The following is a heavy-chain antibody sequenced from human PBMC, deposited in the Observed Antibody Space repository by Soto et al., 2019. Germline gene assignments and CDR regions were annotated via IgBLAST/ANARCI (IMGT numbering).Heavy chain of an antibody. D-gene: IGHD3-9*01. V-gene: IGHV1-18*01. CDR1: GYTFTHFY. CDR2: ISPHNFNT. CDR3: ARYEGGYDILTGYYKAHLFGY. J-gene: IGHJ4*02. Sequence: QVHLEQSGAEVKKPGDSVKVSCKASGYTFTHFYITWVRQAPGQGLEWMGAISPHNFNTNFAQKFQRRVTLTTDTSTNIAYMELRSLRFDDSAVYYCARYEGGYDILTGYYKAHLFGYWCQGVLVTVSS.